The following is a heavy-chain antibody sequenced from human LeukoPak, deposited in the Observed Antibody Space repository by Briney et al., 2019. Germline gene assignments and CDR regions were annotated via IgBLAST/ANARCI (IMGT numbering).Heavy chain of an antibody. CDR1: GLTFSSYA. CDR2: ISGSGGST. J-gene: IGHJ4*02. Sequence: GGSLRLSCAASGLTFSSYAMSWVRQAPGKGLEWVSGISGSGGSTYYADSVKGRFTISRDNSKNTLYLRMNSLRAEDTAVYYCAKDQYSGSPYYFDNWGQGTLVTVSS. CDR3: AKDQYSGSPYYFDN. D-gene: IGHD1-26*01. V-gene: IGHV3-23*01.